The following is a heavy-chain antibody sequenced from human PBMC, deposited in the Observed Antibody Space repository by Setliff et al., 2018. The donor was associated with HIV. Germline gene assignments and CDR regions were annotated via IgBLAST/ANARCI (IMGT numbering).Heavy chain of an antibody. Sequence: PSETLSLTCSVSHGSIFGDYWSWVRQSPGKGLEWIAWIDDSGNTNYNPSLKSRVTISVDTSKNQVSLRLSSVTAADTAVYYCARLGSHCKNAFCPPYWGQGTLVTVSS. CDR3: ARLGSHCKNAFCPPY. J-gene: IGHJ4*02. V-gene: IGHV4-59*08. CDR2: IDDSGNT. D-gene: IGHD2-15*01. CDR1: HGSIFGDY.